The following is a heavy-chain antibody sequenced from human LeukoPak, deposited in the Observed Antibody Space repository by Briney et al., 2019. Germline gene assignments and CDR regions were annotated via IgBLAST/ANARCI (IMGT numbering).Heavy chain of an antibody. CDR3: ARAMTSVDTAMVPGGYYYYMDV. V-gene: IGHV4-39*07. CDR1: GASISGSRYY. D-gene: IGHD5-18*01. CDR2: IYYTGPT. J-gene: IGHJ6*03. Sequence: PSETLSLTCTVSGASISGSRYYWGWIRQPPGKGLEWIGNIYYTGPTYYNASLESRVTISLDTSKNQFSLKLSSVTAADTAVYYCARAMTSVDTAMVPGGYYYYMDVWGKGTTVTISS.